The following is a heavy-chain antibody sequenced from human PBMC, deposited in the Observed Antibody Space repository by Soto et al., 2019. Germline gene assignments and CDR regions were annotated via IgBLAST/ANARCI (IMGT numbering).Heavy chain of an antibody. Sequence: GGSLRLSCAASGVTFSNYAMSWVRQAPGRGLEWVSGIRGSGGSTNYADSVKGRFTISRDNSKNTLYLQMNSLRADDTAVYYCAKGATSPVRDIAYWGKGPLVTVSS. V-gene: IGHV3-23*01. CDR3: AKGATSPVRDIAY. D-gene: IGHD1-26*01. J-gene: IGHJ4*02. CDR2: IRGSGGST. CDR1: GVTFSNYA.